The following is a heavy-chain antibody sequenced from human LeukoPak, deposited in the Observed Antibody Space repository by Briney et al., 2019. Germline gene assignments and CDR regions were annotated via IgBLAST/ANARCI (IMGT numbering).Heavy chain of an antibody. V-gene: IGHV3-30-3*01. J-gene: IGHJ4*02. CDR1: GFSLSDYS. Sequence: GGSLRLSCAGSGFSLSDYSMHWVRQAPGEGLEWVAFALYDGASEDYADSVKGRFSVSRDDSRDTLYLQMNRLRSEDTAVYYCARVVESHYYDYVWGSYRSGPFDYWGQGTLVTVSS. CDR2: ALYDGASE. D-gene: IGHD3-16*02. CDR3: ARVVESHYYDYVWGSYRSGPFDY.